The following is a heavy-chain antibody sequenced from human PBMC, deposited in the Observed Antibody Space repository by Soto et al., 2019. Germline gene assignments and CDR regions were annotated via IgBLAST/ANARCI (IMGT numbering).Heavy chain of an antibody. CDR1: GFTFSRYS. Sequence: EVQLVESGGGLVQPGGSLRLSCAASGFTFSRYSMNWVRQAPGKGLEWISYISSASNTIYYADSVKGRFAISRDNAKNSRCLQTTSLRDKVTAVYYRASDPRLDGGNFAASWGQGTLVTVSS. J-gene: IGHJ4*02. CDR2: ISSASNTI. D-gene: IGHD2-21*02. V-gene: IGHV3-48*02. CDR3: ASDPRLDGGNFAAS.